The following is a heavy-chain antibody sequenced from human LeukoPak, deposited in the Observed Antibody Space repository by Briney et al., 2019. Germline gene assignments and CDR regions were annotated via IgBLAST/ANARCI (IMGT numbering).Heavy chain of an antibody. V-gene: IGHV3-7*01. CDR1: GFTFSYFW. CDR2: INEDGSKK. Sequence: PGGSLRLSCAASGFTFSYFWMTWVRQAPGKGLEWVANINEDGSKKYYVGSVKGRFTISRDNAKNSLYLQMNSLRVEDTAVYYCARGRGDSGWWIPYFFDYWGQGNLITVSS. CDR3: ARGRGDSGWWIPYFFDY. D-gene: IGHD6-19*01. J-gene: IGHJ4*02.